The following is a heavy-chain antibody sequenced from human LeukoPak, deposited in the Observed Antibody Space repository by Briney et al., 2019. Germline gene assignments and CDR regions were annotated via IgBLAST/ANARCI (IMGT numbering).Heavy chain of an antibody. CDR3: ASHPYYYGSGSYKYWFDP. J-gene: IGHJ5*02. CDR1: GYTFTSYG. Sequence: ASVKVSCKASGYTFTSYGISWVRQAPGQGLEWMGWISAYNGNTNYAQKLQGRVTMTTDTSTSTAYMELRSLRSGDTAVYHCASHPYYYGSGSYKYWFDPWGQGTLVTVSS. V-gene: IGHV1-18*01. CDR2: ISAYNGNT. D-gene: IGHD3-10*01.